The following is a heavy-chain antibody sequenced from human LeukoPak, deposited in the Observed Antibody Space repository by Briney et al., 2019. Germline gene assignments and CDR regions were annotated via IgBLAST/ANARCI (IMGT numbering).Heavy chain of an antibody. CDR1: GGSISSGDYY. CDR2: IYYSGST. CDR3: ARRGILQSQIRAFDI. J-gene: IGHJ3*02. D-gene: IGHD1-14*01. Sequence: SETLSLTCTVSGGSISSGDYYWSWIRQPPGKGLEWIGYIYYSGSTYYNPSLKSRVTISVDTSKNQFSLKLSSVTAADTAVYYCARRGILQSQIRAFDIWGQGTMVTVYS. V-gene: IGHV4-30-4*01.